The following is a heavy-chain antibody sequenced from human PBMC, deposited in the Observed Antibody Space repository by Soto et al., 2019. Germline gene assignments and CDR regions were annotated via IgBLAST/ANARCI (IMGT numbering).Heavy chain of an antibody. CDR1: GFTFDDYA. CDR2: ISWNSGSI. V-gene: IGHV3-9*01. J-gene: IGHJ4*02. Sequence: EVQLVESGGGLVQPGRSLRLSCAASGFTFDDYAMHWVRQAPGKGLEWVSGISWNSGSIGYADSVKGRFTISRDNAKNSLYLQMNSLRAEDTALYYCAKDLGELSLYYFDYWGPGTLVTVSS. D-gene: IGHD3-16*02. CDR3: AKDLGELSLYYFDY.